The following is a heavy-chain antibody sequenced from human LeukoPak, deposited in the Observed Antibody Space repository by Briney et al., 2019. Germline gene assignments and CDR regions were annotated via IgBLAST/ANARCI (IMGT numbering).Heavy chain of an antibody. J-gene: IGHJ4*02. CDR2: INPNSGGT. V-gene: IGHV1-2*02. Sequence: ASVKVSCKASGYTFTDYYMHWVRQAPGQGLEWMGWINPNSGGTNSAQKFQGRVTMTRDTSISTAYMELSSLRSDDTAVYYCARDCLRYYDFWSGYPRTYFDYWGQGTLVTVSS. CDR3: ARDCLRYYDFWSGYPRTYFDY. D-gene: IGHD3-3*01. CDR1: GYTFTDYY.